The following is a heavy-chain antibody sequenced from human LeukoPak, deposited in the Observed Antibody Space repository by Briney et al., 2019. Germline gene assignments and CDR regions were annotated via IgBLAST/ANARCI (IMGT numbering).Heavy chain of an antibody. V-gene: IGHV4-59*12. CDR1: GGSISSYY. Sequence: ASETLSLTCTVSGGSISSYYWSWIRQPPGKGLEWIGYIYYSGSTNYNPSLKSRVTMSVDTSKNQFSLKLSSVTAADTAVYYCARIGLWFGESTFDYWGQGTLVTVSS. CDR3: ARIGLWFGESTFDY. CDR2: IYYSGST. J-gene: IGHJ4*02. D-gene: IGHD3-10*01.